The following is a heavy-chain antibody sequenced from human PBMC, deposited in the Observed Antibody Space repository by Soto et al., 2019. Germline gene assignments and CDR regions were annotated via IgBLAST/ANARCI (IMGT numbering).Heavy chain of an antibody. CDR3: ASRPSYCSSTSCYVHYYYGMDV. J-gene: IGHJ6*02. D-gene: IGHD2-2*01. CDR1: GGSISSGGYY. CDR2: IYYSGST. Sequence: QVQLQEAGPGLVKPSQTLSLTCTVSGGSISSGGYYWSWIRQHPGKGLEWIGYIYYSGSTYYNPSLKSRVTRSVDTSKNQFSLKLSSVTAADTAVYYCASRPSYCSSTSCYVHYYYGMDVWGQGTTVTVSS. V-gene: IGHV4-31*03.